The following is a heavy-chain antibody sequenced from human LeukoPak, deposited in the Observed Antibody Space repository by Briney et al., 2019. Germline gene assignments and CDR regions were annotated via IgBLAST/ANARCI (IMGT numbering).Heavy chain of an antibody. J-gene: IGHJ4*02. V-gene: IGHV4-34*01. CDR3: AREKGGSDY. CDR2: INHSGST. Sequence: SETLSLTCAVYGGSFSGYYWSWIRQPPGKGLEWIGEINHSGSTNYNPSLKSRVTISVDTSKNQFSLKLSSVTAADTAVYYCAREKGGSDYWGQGTLVTVSS. CDR1: GGSFSGYY. D-gene: IGHD3-16*01.